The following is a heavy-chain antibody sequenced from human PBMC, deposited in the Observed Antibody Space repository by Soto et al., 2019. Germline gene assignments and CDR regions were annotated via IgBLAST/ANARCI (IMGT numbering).Heavy chain of an antibody. CDR1: GGSFSGYY. Sequence: SETLSLTCAVYGGSFSGYYWSWIRQPPGKGLEWIGEINHSGSTNYNPSLKSRVTISVDTSKNQFSLKLSSVTAADTAVYYGARGLNYGSGSSFPWGQGTLVTVSS. V-gene: IGHV4-34*01. CDR2: INHSGST. J-gene: IGHJ4*02. D-gene: IGHD3-10*01. CDR3: ARGLNYGSGSSFP.